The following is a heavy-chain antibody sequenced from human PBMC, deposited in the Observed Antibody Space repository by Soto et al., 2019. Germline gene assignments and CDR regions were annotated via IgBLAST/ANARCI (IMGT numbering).Heavy chain of an antibody. D-gene: IGHD3-22*01. J-gene: IGHJ4*02. Sequence: GGSLRLSCAASGFTFSSYAMHWVRQAPGKGLEWVAVISYDGSNKYYADSVKGRFTISRDNSKNTLYLQMNSLRAEDTAVYYCARGTSSGYYSSFYWGRGTLVTVSS. V-gene: IGHV3-30-3*01. CDR1: GFTFSSYA. CDR2: ISYDGSNK. CDR3: ARGTSSGYYSSFY.